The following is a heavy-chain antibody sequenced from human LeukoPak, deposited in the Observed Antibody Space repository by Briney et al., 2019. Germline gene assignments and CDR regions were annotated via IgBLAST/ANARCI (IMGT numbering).Heavy chain of an antibody. D-gene: IGHD3-22*01. CDR1: GYTFTCYY. CDR3: ASGFMGYDRSGYYDDAFDI. J-gene: IGHJ3*02. V-gene: IGHV1-2*02. CDR2: INPNSGGT. Sequence: ASVKVSCKASGYTFTCYYMHWVRQAPGQGLEWMGWINPNSGGTNYAQKFQGRVTMTRDTSISTAYMELNRLRSDDTAVYYCASGFMGYDRSGYYDDAFDIWGQGTMVTVSS.